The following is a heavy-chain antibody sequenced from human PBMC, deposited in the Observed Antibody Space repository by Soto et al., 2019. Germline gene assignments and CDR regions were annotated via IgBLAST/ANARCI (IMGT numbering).Heavy chain of an antibody. V-gene: IGHV3-15*01. Sequence: GGSLRLSCAASGFTFSNAWMSWVRQAPGKGLEWVGRIKSKTDGGTTDYAAPVKGRFTISRDDSKNTLYLQMNSLKTEDTAVYYCTTYDFWSGYYRPPGYGMDVWGQGTTVTVS. J-gene: IGHJ6*02. CDR1: GFTFSNAW. CDR3: TTYDFWSGYYRPPGYGMDV. D-gene: IGHD3-3*01. CDR2: IKSKTDGGTT.